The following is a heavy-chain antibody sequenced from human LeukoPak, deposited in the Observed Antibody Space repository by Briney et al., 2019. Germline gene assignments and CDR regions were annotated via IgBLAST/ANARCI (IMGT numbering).Heavy chain of an antibody. CDR3: ASTYSYDSSGYYPFDY. CDR2: ISYDGSNK. D-gene: IGHD3-22*01. J-gene: IGHJ4*02. CDR1: GFTFRSYA. V-gene: IGHV3-30-3*01. Sequence: PGGSLRLSCAASGFTFRSYAVHWVRQAPGKGLEWVAVISYDGSNKYYADSVKGRFTISRDNSKNTLYLQMNSLRAEDTAVYYCASTYSYDSSGYYPFDYWGQGTLVTVPS.